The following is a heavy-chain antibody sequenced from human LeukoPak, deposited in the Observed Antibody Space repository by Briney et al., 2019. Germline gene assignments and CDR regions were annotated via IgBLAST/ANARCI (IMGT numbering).Heavy chain of an antibody. CDR1: GFTFSSYA. D-gene: IGHD5-12*01. V-gene: IGHV3-30-3*01. CDR2: ISYDGSNK. Sequence: GGSLRLSCAASGFTFSSYAMRWVRQAPGKGLEWVAVISYDGSNKYYADSVKGRFTISRDNSKNTLYLQMNSLRAEDTAVYYCARGWDIVATIMSQDPYIDYWGQGTLVTVSS. J-gene: IGHJ4*02. CDR3: ARGWDIVATIMSQDPYIDY.